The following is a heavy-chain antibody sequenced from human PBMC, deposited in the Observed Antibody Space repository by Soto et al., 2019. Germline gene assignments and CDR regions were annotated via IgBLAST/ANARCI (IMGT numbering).Heavy chain of an antibody. CDR2: IYWDDDK. CDR3: AHSQGPTYYDY. V-gene: IGHV2-5*02. CDR1: GFSISTSGVA. Sequence: QITLKESGPTLVKPTQPLTLTCTFSGFSISTSGVAVGWIRQPPGQALEWLALIYWDDDKRYSPSLKSRLTITKDTSKNQVVLTMTNMDPVDTATYYCAHSQGPTYYDYWGQGTLVTVSS. J-gene: IGHJ4*02.